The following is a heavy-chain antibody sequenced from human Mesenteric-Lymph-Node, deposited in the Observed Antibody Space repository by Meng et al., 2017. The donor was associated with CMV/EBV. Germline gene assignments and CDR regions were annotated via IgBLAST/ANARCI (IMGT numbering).Heavy chain of an antibody. CDR3: ARDACSSTSCYRDSSGWYEDY. CDR1: GDSVSSNSAA. D-gene: IGHD2-2*01. J-gene: IGHJ4*02. Sequence: LRLSCAISGDSVSSNSAAWNWIRQSPSRGLEWLGRTYYRSKWYNDYAVSVKSRITINPDTSKNQFSLQLNSVTPEDTAVYYCARDACSSTSCYRDSSGWYEDYWGQGTLVTVSS. V-gene: IGHV6-1*01. CDR2: TYYRSKWYN.